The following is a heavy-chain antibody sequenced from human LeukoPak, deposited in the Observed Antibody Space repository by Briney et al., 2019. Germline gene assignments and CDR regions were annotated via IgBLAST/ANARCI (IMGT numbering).Heavy chain of an antibody. D-gene: IGHD2-8*01. Sequence: GGSLRLSCAASGFTFSSYSMNWVRQAPGKGLEWVSSISSSSSYIYYADSVKGRFTISRDNAKNSLYLQMNSLRAEDTAVYYCAGYKGRYCTNGVCYGVYYYYGMDVWGQGTTVTVSS. CDR2: ISSSSSYI. CDR1: GFTFSSYS. CDR3: AGYKGRYCTNGVCYGVYYYYGMDV. V-gene: IGHV3-21*01. J-gene: IGHJ6*02.